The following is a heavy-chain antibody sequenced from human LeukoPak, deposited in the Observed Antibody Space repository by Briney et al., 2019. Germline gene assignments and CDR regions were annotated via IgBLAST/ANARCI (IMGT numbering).Heavy chain of an antibody. D-gene: IGHD6-13*01. J-gene: IGHJ3*02. CDR3: ASSKLAAAGLRRPDAFNI. CDR1: GFTFSSYG. Sequence: GGSLRLSCAASGFTFSSYGMHWVRQAPGKGLEWVSSISSSSSYIYYADSVKGRFTISRDNAKNSLYLQMNSLRAEDTAVYYCASSKLAAAGLRRPDAFNIWGQGTMVTVSS. V-gene: IGHV3-21*01. CDR2: ISSSSSYI.